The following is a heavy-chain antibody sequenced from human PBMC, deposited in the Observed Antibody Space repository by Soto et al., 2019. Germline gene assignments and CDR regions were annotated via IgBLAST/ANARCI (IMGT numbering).Heavy chain of an antibody. CDR2: ISGSGGST. J-gene: IGHJ6*02. D-gene: IGHD1-26*01. CDR3: AKALGATYNFYYYGMDV. CDR1: GFTFSSYA. V-gene: IGHV3-23*01. Sequence: GGSLRLACAASGFTFSSYAMSWVRKAPGKGLEWVSAISGSGGSTYYADSVKGRFTISRDNSKNTLYLQMNSLRAEDTAVYYCAKALGATYNFYYYGMDVWGQGTTVTVSS.